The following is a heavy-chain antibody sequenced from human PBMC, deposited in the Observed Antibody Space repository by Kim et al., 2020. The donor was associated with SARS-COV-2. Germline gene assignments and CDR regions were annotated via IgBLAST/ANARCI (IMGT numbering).Heavy chain of an antibody. V-gene: IGHV3-43*02. D-gene: IGHD3-3*01. Sequence: GGSLRLSCAASGFTFDDYAMHWVRQAPGKGLEWVSLISGDGGSTYYADSVKGRFTISRDNSKNSLYLQMNSLRTEDTALYYCAKATNYDFWSGYLNWFDPWGQGTLVTVSS. CDR2: ISGDGGST. CDR1: GFTFDDYA. CDR3: AKATNYDFWSGYLNWFDP. J-gene: IGHJ5*02.